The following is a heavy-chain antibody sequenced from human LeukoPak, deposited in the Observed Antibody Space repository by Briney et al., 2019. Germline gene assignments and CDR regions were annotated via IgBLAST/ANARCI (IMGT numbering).Heavy chain of an antibody. CDR1: GYTFTSYG. V-gene: IGHV1-8*03. J-gene: IGHJ4*02. D-gene: IGHD3-22*01. CDR3: ARDERYDSSGCPFDY. CDR2: MNPNSGNT. Sequence: EASVKVSCKASGYTFTSYGISWVRQAPGQGLEWMGWMNPNSGNTGYAQKFQGRVTITRNTSISTAYMELSSLRSDDTAVYYCARDERYDSSGCPFDYWGQGTLVTVSS.